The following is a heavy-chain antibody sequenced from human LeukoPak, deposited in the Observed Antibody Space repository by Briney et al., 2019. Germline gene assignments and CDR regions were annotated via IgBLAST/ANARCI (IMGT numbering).Heavy chain of an antibody. CDR1: GFTFTNAW. CDR2: IKSKTDGGTT. V-gene: IGHV3-15*01. D-gene: IGHD3-10*01. CDR3: SKLWFGEYD. Sequence: GGSLRLSCAASGFTFTNAWMSWVRQAPGKGLEWVGRIKSKTDGGTTDYAAPVKGRFTISRDDSKNTLNLQLNSLKTEDTAVYYCSKLWFGEYDWGQGTLVTVSS. J-gene: IGHJ4*02.